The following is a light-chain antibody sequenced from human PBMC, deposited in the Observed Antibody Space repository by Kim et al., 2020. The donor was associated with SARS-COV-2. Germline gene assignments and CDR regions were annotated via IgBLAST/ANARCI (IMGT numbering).Light chain of an antibody. Sequence: EIVLTQSPGTLSLSPGERATLSCRASQSVSSNDLAWYQQKPGQAPRLLIYGASSRATGIPDRFNGSGSGAEFTLTISRLEPEDFAVYYCQQYDSSPIFTFGPGTKVDIK. CDR3: QQYDSSPIFT. V-gene: IGKV3-20*01. CDR1: QSVSSND. J-gene: IGKJ3*01. CDR2: GAS.